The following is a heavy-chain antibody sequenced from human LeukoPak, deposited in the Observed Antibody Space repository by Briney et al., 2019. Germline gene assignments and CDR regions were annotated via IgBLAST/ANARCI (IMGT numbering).Heavy chain of an antibody. CDR2: IYTSGST. V-gene: IGHV4-4*07. D-gene: IGHD3-22*01. CDR1: GGSISSYY. Sequence: SETLSLTCTVSGGSISSYYWSWIRQPAGKGLEWIGRIYTSGSTNYNPSLKSRVTMSVDTSKNQFSLKLSSVTAADTAVYYCARDWDYYDSSGPPGYNWFDPWGQGTLVTVSS. J-gene: IGHJ5*02. CDR3: ARDWDYYDSSGPPGYNWFDP.